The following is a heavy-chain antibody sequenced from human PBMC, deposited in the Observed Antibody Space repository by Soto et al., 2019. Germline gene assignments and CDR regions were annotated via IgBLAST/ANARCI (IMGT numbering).Heavy chain of an antibody. V-gene: IGHV3-23*01. CDR1: GFTYSNYA. CDR3: ATSSLLHAFDY. J-gene: IGHJ4*02. CDR2: ITGIGGNT. Sequence: EVQVLESGGGLVQPGGSLRLSCAASGFTYSNYAISWVRQAPGKGLEWVSTITGIGGNTYYADSVKGRFTTSRDNSKHALFLQMHSLRAEDTAMYYCATSSLLHAFDYWCQGTLLIVSS. D-gene: IGHD6-13*01.